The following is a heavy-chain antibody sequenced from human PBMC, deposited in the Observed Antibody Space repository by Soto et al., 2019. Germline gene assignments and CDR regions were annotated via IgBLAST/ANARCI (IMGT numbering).Heavy chain of an antibody. CDR2: VSDSGKT. CDR3: VRGRATYGECDYYDY. Sequence: SETLSLTCTVSGGSIRGYYWTWIRQSPGRGLEWLGFVSDSGKTDSAASLKGRLAISLDTSRSQFSLSLTSVTAADTALYYCVRGRATYGECDYYDYWGQGALVTVSS. CDR1: GGSIRGYY. D-gene: IGHD1-1*01. J-gene: IGHJ4*02. V-gene: IGHV4-59*01.